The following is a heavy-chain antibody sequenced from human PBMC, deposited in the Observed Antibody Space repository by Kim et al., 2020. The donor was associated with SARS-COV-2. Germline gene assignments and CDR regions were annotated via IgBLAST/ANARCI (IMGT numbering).Heavy chain of an antibody. Sequence: GGSLRLSCGASGFTFRSYAMSWVRQAPGKGLEWFSAIISNGVSTYYADSVKGRFTISRDNSKDPLYLQMNSLRAEDTAVYYCAKVWIEGYSSSWRSDYWCQGTLVTASS. CDR1: GFTFRSYA. D-gene: IGHD6-13*01. CDR3: AKVWIEGYSSSWRSDY. J-gene: IGHJ4*02. CDR2: IISNGVST. V-gene: IGHV3-23*01.